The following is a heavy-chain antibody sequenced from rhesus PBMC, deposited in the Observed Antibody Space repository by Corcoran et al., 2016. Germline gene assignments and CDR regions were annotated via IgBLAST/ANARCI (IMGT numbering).Heavy chain of an antibody. Sequence: QLQLQESGPGLVKPSETLSVTCAVSGGSISSSYWSWIRQAPGKGLEWIGYIYGSGSSTHYNPSLKSRVPLSVDTSNNQLSLKLSSVTTADTAVYYCARDWSSVAAHYFDYWGQGVLVTVSS. CDR2: IYGSGSST. J-gene: IGHJ4*01. V-gene: IGHV4-169*02. D-gene: IGHD4-29*01. CDR1: GGSISSSY. CDR3: ARDWSSVAAHYFDY.